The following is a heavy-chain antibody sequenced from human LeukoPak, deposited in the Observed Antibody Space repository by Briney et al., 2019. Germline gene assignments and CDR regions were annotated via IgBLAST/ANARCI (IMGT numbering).Heavy chain of an antibody. Sequence: SVKVSCKASGGTFSSYAISWVRQAPGQGLEWMGRIIPILGIANYAQKFQGRVTITADKSTGTAYMELSSLRSEDTAVYYCARDGCSGGSCFDYWGQGTLVTVSS. CDR2: IIPILGIA. CDR3: ARDGCSGGSCFDY. V-gene: IGHV1-69*04. D-gene: IGHD2-15*01. CDR1: GGTFSSYA. J-gene: IGHJ4*02.